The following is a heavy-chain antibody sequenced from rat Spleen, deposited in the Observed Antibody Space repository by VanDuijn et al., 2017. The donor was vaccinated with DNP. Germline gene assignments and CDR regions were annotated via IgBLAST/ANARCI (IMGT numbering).Heavy chain of an antibody. D-gene: IGHD1-9*01. CDR2: ISTSGGST. Sequence: EVQLEESGGGLVQPGRSMKLSCAASGFTFSSFPMAWVRQAPTKGLEWVATISTSGGSTYYRDSVKGRFTISRDNAKNTLYLQMDSLRSEDTATYYCTRQWDYGYTYVALFDYWGQGVMVTVSS. J-gene: IGHJ2*01. CDR1: GFTFSSFP. CDR3: TRQWDYGYTYVALFDY. V-gene: IGHV5-46*01.